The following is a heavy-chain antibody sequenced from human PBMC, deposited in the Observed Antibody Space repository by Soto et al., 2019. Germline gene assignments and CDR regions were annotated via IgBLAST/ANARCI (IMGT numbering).Heavy chain of an antibody. CDR2: ISTYNGDT. V-gene: IGHV1-18*01. CDR1: GYTFTRSG. J-gene: IGHJ6*02. Sequence: QVQLVQSGAEVKKPGASVKVSCKASGYTFTRSGISWVRQAPGQGLEWMGWISTYNGDTNYAQTSQGRATMTTDTSXRTVHMEVRRLRSDDTAVYYCAREGVAPYYYSAMDVWGQGTPVTVSS. CDR3: AREGVAPYYYSAMDV. D-gene: IGHD5-12*01.